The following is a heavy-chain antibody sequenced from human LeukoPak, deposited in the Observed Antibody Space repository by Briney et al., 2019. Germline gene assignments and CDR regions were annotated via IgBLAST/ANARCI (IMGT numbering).Heavy chain of an antibody. CDR2: RSYDGSNK. V-gene: IGHV3-30-3*01. Sequence: GRSLRLSCAASGFTFSSYAMHWVRQAPGKGLEWVAVRSYDGSNKYYADSVKGRFTISRDNSKNTLYLQMNSLRAEDTAVYYCARGEHVVVTANGFVYWGQGTLVTVSS. D-gene: IGHD2-21*02. CDR1: GFTFSSYA. J-gene: IGHJ4*02. CDR3: ARGEHVVVTANGFVY.